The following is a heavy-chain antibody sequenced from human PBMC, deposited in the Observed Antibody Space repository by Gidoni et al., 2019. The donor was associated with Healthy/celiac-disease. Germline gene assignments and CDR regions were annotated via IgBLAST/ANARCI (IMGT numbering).Heavy chain of an antibody. CDR3: ARASGWYRSWYFDL. J-gene: IGHJ2*01. CDR2: IKQDGSEK. V-gene: IGHV3-7*03. Sequence: EVQLVESGGGFVQPGGSLRLSCAASGFTFSSYWMSWVRQAQGKGLEWVANIKQDGSEKYYVDSVKGRFTISRDNAKNSLYLQMNSLRAEDTAVYYCARASGWYRSWYFDLWGRGTLVTVSS. D-gene: IGHD6-19*01. CDR1: GFTFSSYW.